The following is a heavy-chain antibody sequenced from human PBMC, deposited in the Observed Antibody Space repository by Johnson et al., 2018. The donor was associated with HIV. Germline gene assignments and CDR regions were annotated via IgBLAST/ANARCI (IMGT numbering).Heavy chain of an antibody. CDR1: GFTFSNYA. CDR2: IWYDGSNN. J-gene: IGHJ3*02. CDR3: ARASAATKGNAFDI. D-gene: IGHD1-26*01. Sequence: QVQLVESGGGVVQPGGSLRLSCAASGFTFSNYAMHWVRQAPGKGLEWVAVIWYDGSNNYYADSVKGRFTISRDNAKNSLYLQMNSLRAEDTALFYCARASAATKGNAFDIWGQGTMVTVSS. V-gene: IGHV3-33*01.